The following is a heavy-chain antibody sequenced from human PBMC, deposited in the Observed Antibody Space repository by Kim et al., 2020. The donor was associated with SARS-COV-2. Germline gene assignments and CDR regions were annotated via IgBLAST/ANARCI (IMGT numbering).Heavy chain of an antibody. CDR1: GFTFSSYW. D-gene: IGHD6-13*01. CDR2: IKQDGSEK. J-gene: IGHJ4*02. Sequence: GGSLRLSCAASGFTFSSYWMSWVRQAPGKGLEWVANIKQDGSEKYYVDSVKGRFTISRDNAKNSLYLQMNSLRAEDTAVYYCASHSSSWYSAYWGQGTLVTVSS. V-gene: IGHV3-7*01. CDR3: ASHSSSWYSAY.